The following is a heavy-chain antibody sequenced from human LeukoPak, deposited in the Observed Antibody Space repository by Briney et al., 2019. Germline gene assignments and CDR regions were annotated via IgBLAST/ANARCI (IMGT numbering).Heavy chain of an antibody. J-gene: IGHJ5*02. D-gene: IGHD1-26*01. CDR3: ARALTGYSGSYWFDP. Sequence: ASVKVSCKASGYTFTSYYMHWVRQAPGQGLEWMGIINPSGGSTSYAQKFQGRVTMTRDMSTSTVYMELSSLRSEDTAVYYCARALTGYSGSYWFDPWGQGTLVTVSS. V-gene: IGHV1-46*01. CDR2: INPSGGST. CDR1: GYTFTSYY.